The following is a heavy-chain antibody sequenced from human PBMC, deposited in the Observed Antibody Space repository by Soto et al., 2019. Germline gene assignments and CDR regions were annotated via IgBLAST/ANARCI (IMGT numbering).Heavy chain of an antibody. V-gene: IGHV5-51*01. CDR2: IYPGDSDT. CDR3: ARFLGFYDSSGYLDY. CDR1: GYSFTSYW. J-gene: IGHJ4*02. Sequence: PGESLKISCKGSGYSFTSYWIGWVRQMPGKGLEWMGIIYPGDSDTRYSPSFQGQVTISADKSISTAYLQWSSLKASDTAMYYCARFLGFYDSSGYLDYWGQGTLVTVSS. D-gene: IGHD3-22*01.